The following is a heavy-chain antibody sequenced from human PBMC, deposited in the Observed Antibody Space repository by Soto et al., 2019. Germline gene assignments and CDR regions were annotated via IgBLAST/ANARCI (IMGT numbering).Heavy chain of an antibody. CDR2: INTGNGNT. J-gene: IGHJ6*02. CDR3: ARWACSSTTCSPYGMDV. Sequence: GASVKVSCKASGYTFTSYTVHWVRQAPGQRLEWIGWINTGNGNTKCSQRFQGRVTITRDTSASTAYMELDRLTSEDTAVYYCARWACSSTTCSPYGMDVWGQGTTVTVSS. CDR1: GYTFTSYT. V-gene: IGHV1-3*04. D-gene: IGHD2-2*01.